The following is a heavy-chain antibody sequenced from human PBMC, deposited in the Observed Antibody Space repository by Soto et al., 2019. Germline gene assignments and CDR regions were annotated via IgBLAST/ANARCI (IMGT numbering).Heavy chain of an antibody. Sequence: PSETLSLTCTVSGGSITNYYWNWIRQPPGKGLEWIGYVFSSGSTKYNPSLKSRVTISLDTSKNQFSLNLNSVTAADTAVYYCASSILRGIIARPLDYWGQGTPVTVSS. CDR1: GGSITNYY. CDR3: ASSILRGIIARPLDY. V-gene: IGHV4-59*08. J-gene: IGHJ4*02. CDR2: VFSSGST. D-gene: IGHD3-10*01.